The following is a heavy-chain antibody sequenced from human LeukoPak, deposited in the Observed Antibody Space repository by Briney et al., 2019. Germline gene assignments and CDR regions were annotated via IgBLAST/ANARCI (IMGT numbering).Heavy chain of an antibody. V-gene: IGHV4-59*01. Sequence: PSETLSLTCTVSGGSISSYYWSWIRQPPGKGLEWIGYIYYSGSTNYNPSLKSRVTISVDTSKNQFSLKLSSVTAADTAVYYCARRDPVTANWFDPWGQGTLVTVSS. D-gene: IGHD2-21*02. CDR3: ARRDPVTANWFDP. CDR1: GGSISSYY. CDR2: IYYSGST. J-gene: IGHJ5*02.